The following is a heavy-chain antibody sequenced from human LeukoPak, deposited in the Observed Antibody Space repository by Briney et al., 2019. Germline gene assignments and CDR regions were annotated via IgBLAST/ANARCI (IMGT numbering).Heavy chain of an antibody. Sequence: ASVKVSCKASGYTFTGYYMHWVRQAPGQGLEWMGWINPNSGGTNYAQKFQGRVTMTRDTSTSTAYMELRSLRSDDTAVYYCARDLSLIAAPGGYWGQGTLVTVSS. D-gene: IGHD6-6*01. CDR1: GYTFTGYY. J-gene: IGHJ4*02. CDR3: ARDLSLIAAPGGY. CDR2: INPNSGGT. V-gene: IGHV1-2*02.